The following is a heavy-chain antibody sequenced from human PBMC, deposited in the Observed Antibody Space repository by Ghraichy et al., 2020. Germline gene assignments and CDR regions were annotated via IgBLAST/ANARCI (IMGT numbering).Heavy chain of an antibody. CDR3: AVLRGGSGSYFAY. D-gene: IGHD1-26*01. Sequence: SQTLSLTCTVSGGYISSYYWSWIRQPPGKGLEWIGYIYYSGSTNYNPSLKSRVTISVDTSKNQFSLKLSSVTAADTAVYYCAVLRGGSGSYFAYWGQGTLVTVSS. V-gene: IGHV4-59*01. CDR2: IYYSGST. CDR1: GGYISSYY. J-gene: IGHJ4*02.